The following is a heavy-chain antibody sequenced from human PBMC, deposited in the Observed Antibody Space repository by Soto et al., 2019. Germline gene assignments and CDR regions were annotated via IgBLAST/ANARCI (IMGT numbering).Heavy chain of an antibody. CDR1: GASLSDNY. D-gene: IGHD3-3*01. J-gene: IGHJ5*02. CDR3: ARGRGTIFGVVIIRPIWFDP. V-gene: IGHV4-34*01. Sequence: SETLSLTCAVYGASLSDNYCNWLRQPPGKGLEWIGEINHSGNTNYNPSLRSRVTISIDTSKNPLSLNLRSVSAADTAVYYCARGRGTIFGVVIIRPIWFDPWGQGTVVTVSS. CDR2: INHSGNT.